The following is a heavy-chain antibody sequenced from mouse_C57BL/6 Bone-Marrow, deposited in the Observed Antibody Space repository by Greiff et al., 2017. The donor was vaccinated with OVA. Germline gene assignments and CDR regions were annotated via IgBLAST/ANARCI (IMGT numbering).Heavy chain of an antibody. D-gene: IGHD2-4*01. CDR1: GYSFTSYY. V-gene: IGHV1-66*01. J-gene: IGHJ1*03. CDR2: IYPGSGNT. CDR3: ARWRYDYDGDWYFDV. Sequence: QVQLQQSGPELVKPGASVKISCKASGYSFTSYYIHWVKQRPGQGLEWIGWIYPGSGNTKYNEKFKGKATLTADTSSSTAYMQLSSLTSEDSAVYYCARWRYDYDGDWYFDVWGTGTTVTVSS.